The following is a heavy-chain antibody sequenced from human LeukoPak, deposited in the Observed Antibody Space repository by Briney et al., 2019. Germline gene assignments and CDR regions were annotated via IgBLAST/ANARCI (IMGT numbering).Heavy chain of an antibody. V-gene: IGHV1-24*01. Sequence: GASVKVSCKVSGYTLTELSMHWVRQAPGKGLEWMGGFDPEDGETIYAQKFQGGVTMTEDTSTDTAYMELSSLRSEDTAVYYCATSRIVVVPAAIGPLIDYWGQGTLVTVSS. CDR3: ATSRIVVVPAAIGPLIDY. CDR1: GYTLTELS. J-gene: IGHJ4*02. CDR2: FDPEDGET. D-gene: IGHD2-2*02.